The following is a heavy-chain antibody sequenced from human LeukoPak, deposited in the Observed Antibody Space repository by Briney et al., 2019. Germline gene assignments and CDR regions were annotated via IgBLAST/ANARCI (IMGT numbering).Heavy chain of an antibody. V-gene: IGHV3-66*01. D-gene: IGHD4-17*01. CDR2: IYSGGST. Sequence: PGGSLRLSCAASGFTVSSNYMSWVRQAPGKGLEWVSVIYSGGSTYYADSVKGRFTISRDNSKNTLYLQMNSLRAEDTAVYYCARDYGDYLAYFDYWGQGTLVTVCS. J-gene: IGHJ4*02. CDR3: ARDYGDYLAYFDY. CDR1: GFTVSSNY.